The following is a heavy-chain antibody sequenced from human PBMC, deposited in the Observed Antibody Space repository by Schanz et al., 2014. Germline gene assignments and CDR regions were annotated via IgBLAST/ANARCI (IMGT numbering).Heavy chain of an antibody. V-gene: IGHV3-74*02. CDR3: ARAGYDADNWFDP. CDR1: GFTLSSYW. Sequence: VRLVESGGGVVQPGRSLRLSCAASGFTLSSYWMHWVRQVPGKGLVWVSRIKSDGSSTSYADSVKGRFTISRDNAKNSLFLQMNSLRAEDTAVYYCARAGYDADNWFDPWGQGTLLTVSS. CDR2: IKSDGSST. D-gene: IGHD2-2*01. J-gene: IGHJ5*02.